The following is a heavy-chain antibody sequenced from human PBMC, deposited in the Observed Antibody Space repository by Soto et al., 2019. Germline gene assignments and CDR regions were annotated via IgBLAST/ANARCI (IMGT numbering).Heavy chain of an antibody. Sequence: GASVRVSCKASGYTLTSYGISWVRQAPGQGLEWMGWISAYNGNTNYAQKLQGGVTMTTDTSTSTAYMELRSLRSDDTAVYYCARLDRKLTTYYYDSSGYNYWGQGTLVTVSS. CDR1: GYTLTSYG. CDR3: ARLDRKLTTYYYDSSGYNY. V-gene: IGHV1-18*04. CDR2: ISAYNGNT. J-gene: IGHJ4*02. D-gene: IGHD3-22*01.